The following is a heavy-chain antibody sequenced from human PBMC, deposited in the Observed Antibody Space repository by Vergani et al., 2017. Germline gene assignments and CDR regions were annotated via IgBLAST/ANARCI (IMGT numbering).Heavy chain of an antibody. J-gene: IGHJ6*02. V-gene: IGHV1-18*01. Sequence: QVQLVQSGAEVKKPGASVKVFCKASGYTFTSYGISWVRQAPGQALEWMGWISAYNGNTNYAQKLQGRVTMTTETSTSTAYMELRSVRSDDTAVYYWARGFESLIGYYYGMDVWGQGTTVTVSS. CDR1: GYTFTSYG. CDR2: ISAYNGNT. CDR3: ARGFESLIGYYYGMDV. D-gene: IGHD2-8*01.